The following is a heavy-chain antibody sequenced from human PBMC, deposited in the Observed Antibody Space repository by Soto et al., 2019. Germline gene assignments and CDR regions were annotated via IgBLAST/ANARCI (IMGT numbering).Heavy chain of an antibody. CDR2: IYSGGST. Sequence: GGSLRLSCAASGFTVSSNYMSWVRQAPGKGLEWVSVIYSGGSTYYADPVKGRFTISRDNSKNTLYLQMNSLRAEDTAVYYCARDKSFSGWNYFDYWGQGTLVTVSS. CDR1: GFTVSSNY. V-gene: IGHV3-53*01. J-gene: IGHJ4*02. CDR3: ARDKSFSGWNYFDY. D-gene: IGHD6-19*01.